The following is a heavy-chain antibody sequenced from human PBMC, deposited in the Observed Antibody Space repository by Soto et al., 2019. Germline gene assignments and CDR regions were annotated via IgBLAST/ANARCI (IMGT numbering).Heavy chain of an antibody. V-gene: IGHV3-30-3*01. D-gene: IGHD2-2*02. J-gene: IGHJ4*02. CDR1: GFTFSSFP. CDR3: AKAGYCSSTSCYIIYSSSWYEDY. CDR2: ISYDGANE. Sequence: PGGSLRLSCADSGFTFSSFPVHWVRQAPDKGLEWVAVISYDGANEFYADSAKGRFTISRDNPKNTLYLQMNSLRVEDTAVYYCAKAGYCSSTSCYIIYSSSWYEDYWGQGTLVTVSS.